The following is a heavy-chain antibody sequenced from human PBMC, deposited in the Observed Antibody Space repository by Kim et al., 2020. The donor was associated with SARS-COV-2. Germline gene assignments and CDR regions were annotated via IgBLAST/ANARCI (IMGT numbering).Heavy chain of an antibody. J-gene: IGHJ6*01. V-gene: IGHV3-30*18. D-gene: IGHD5-18*01. Sequence: GGSLRLSCAASGFTFSSYGMHWVRQAPGKGLEWVAVISYDGSNKYYADSVKGRFTISRDNSKNTLYLQMNSLRAEDTAVYYCAKDSASPLTAMVWYYYY. CDR3: AKDSASPLTAMVWYYYY. CDR1: GFTFSSYG. CDR2: ISYDGSNK.